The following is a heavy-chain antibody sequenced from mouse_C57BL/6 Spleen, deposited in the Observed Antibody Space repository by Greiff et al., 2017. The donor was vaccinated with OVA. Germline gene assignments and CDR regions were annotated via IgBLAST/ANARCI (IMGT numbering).Heavy chain of an antibody. CDR2: INYDGSST. J-gene: IGHJ4*01. CDR1: GFTFSDYY. V-gene: IGHV5-16*01. D-gene: IGHD1-1*01. CDR3: EREGHLLLRLGAMDY. Sequence: DVMLVESGGGLVKPGGSLKLSCAASGFTFSDYYMAWVRQVPEKGLEWVANINYDGSSTYYLDSLKSRFIISRDNAKNILYLQMSSLKSEDTATYYCEREGHLLLRLGAMDYWGQGTSVTVSS.